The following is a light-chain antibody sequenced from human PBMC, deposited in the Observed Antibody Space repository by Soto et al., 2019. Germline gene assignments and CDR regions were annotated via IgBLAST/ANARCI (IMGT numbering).Light chain of an antibody. J-gene: IGKJ5*01. CDR2: DAS. Sequence: EIVLTQSTATLNLSTGERATLSCRASQIVSRYLSWYQQKPGQAPRLLIYDASNWATGIPARFSGSVSGTDFTLTIRSLEPEDFAVYFCQQRSSWPPITICQGTRLEIK. V-gene: IGKV3-11*01. CDR1: QIVSRY. CDR3: QQRSSWPPIT.